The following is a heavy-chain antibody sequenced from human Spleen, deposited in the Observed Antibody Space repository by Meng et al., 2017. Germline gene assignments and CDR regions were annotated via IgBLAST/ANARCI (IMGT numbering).Heavy chain of an antibody. CDR2: INPKSGDT. CDR1: GYNFPDYY. V-gene: IGHV1-2*06. D-gene: IGHD6-25*01. J-gene: IGHJ4*02. CDR3: ARDEDISAAGKLFGDY. Sequence: QGRLVQSGAEVKKPWASVQVSCKPSGYNFPDYYIHWVRRAPGQGLEWMGRINPKSGDTHYAQKFQARVTMTGDTSISTAYMELSGLRSDDTAMYYCARDEDISAAGKLFGDYWGQGTLVTVSS.